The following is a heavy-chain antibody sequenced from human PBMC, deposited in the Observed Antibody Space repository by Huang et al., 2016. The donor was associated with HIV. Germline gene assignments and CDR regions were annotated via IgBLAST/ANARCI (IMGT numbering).Heavy chain of an antibody. CDR3: AGGLLAMNY. CDR2: CDPENYET. Sequence: QVQLVQSGPEVKKPGASVKVSCKVSGYTLSELSMHWVRQAPGKGLEWMGGCDPENYETLHAQRFQGRVTMTEDTSMNTAYMELIGLTSEDTAVYYCAGGLLAMNYWGQGTLVTVSS. CDR1: GYTLSELS. J-gene: IGHJ4*02. V-gene: IGHV1-24*01. D-gene: IGHD3-16*01.